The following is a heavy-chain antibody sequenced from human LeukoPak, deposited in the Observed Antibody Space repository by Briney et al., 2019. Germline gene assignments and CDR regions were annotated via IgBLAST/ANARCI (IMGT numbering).Heavy chain of an antibody. J-gene: IGHJ1*01. CDR2: TDYTSKWYN. CDR3: VRAGAGGWFFQH. CDR1: GGNVSNNSAA. Sequence: SQPLSLTCAISGGNVSNNSAAWNCIRHSPSRGLEWLGRTDYTSKWYNDYALSVQSRISINPDTSKNQYSLHLNSVTPDDRAVYYCVRAGAGGWFFQHWGQGTLVTVSS. D-gene: IGHD6-13*01. V-gene: IGHV6-1*01.